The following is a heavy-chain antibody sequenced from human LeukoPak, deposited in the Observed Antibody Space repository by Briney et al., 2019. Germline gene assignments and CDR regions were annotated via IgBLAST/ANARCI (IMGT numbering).Heavy chain of an antibody. CDR2: IKRDGFEK. Sequence: GGSLRLSCAASGFTFNHYAMHWVRQAPGKGLEWVAHIKRDGFEKYYVDSVKGRFTVSRDNAKNSLYLQMNSLRAEDTAVNYCAPSLVSYFDYWGQGTLVTVSS. CDR3: APSLVSYFDY. J-gene: IGHJ4*02. CDR1: GFTFNHYA. V-gene: IGHV3-7*01. D-gene: IGHD3-9*01.